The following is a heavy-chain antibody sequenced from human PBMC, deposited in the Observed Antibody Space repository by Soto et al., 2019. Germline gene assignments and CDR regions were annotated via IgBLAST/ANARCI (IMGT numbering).Heavy chain of an antibody. V-gene: IGHV5-51*01. CDR2: IYPGDSDT. CDR1: GYDFATYW. J-gene: IGHJ6*02. D-gene: IGHD6-19*01. Sequence: GESLKISCKGSGYDFATYWIGWVRQMPGKGLEWMGIIYPGDSDTKYSPSFQGQVTISVDKSISTASLQWRCLKASDTAMCYCARQRHNSGPTDNDMDVCGQGTTVTVS. CDR3: ARQRHNSGPTDNDMDV.